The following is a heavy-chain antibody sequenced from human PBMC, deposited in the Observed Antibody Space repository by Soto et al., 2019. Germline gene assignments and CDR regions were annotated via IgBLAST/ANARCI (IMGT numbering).Heavy chain of an antibody. Sequence: EVQVVESGGGLVQPGGSLRLSCVASGFTFSTSWTTWVRQAPGKGLEWVATMKEDGSEEFYVDSVKGRFTIFRDNAQNSLFLQMDSLRGEDTAVYYCVGNVIVWGQGTLVTVSS. CDR2: MKEDGSEE. CDR1: GFTFSTSW. CDR3: VGNVIV. J-gene: IGHJ4*02. V-gene: IGHV3-7*01. D-gene: IGHD2-21*01.